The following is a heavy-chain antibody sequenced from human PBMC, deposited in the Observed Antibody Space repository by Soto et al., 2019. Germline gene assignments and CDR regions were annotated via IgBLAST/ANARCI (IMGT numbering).Heavy chain of an antibody. CDR2: VYHSGST. CDR3: ARDRIQLGEYYYYYYGMDV. J-gene: IGHJ6*02. V-gene: IGHV4-59*12. D-gene: IGHD5-18*01. CDR1: GGSISSYY. Sequence: PSETLSLTCTVSGGSISSYYRSWIRQPPGKGLEWIGYVYHSGSTYYNPSLKSRVTISVDRSKNQFSLKLSSVTAADTAVYYCARDRIQLGEYYYYYYGMDVWGQGTTVTVSS.